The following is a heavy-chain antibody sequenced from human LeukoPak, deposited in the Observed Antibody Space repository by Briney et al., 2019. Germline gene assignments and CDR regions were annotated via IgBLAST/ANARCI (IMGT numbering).Heavy chain of an antibody. Sequence: ASVKVSCTASGYTFRTYGLSWVRQAPGQGLEWMGWISADKGNTNYAQKLQGRVTMTRDTSTSTAYMELRSLRSDDTAVYYCARSVQHYYDSWGRGTLVTVSS. V-gene: IGHV1-18*01. CDR3: ARSVQHYYDS. D-gene: IGHD3-22*01. J-gene: IGHJ4*02. CDR1: GYTFRTYG. CDR2: ISADKGNT.